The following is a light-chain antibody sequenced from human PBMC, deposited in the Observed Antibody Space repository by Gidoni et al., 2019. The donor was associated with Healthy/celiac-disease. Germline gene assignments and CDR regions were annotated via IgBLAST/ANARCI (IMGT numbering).Light chain of an antibody. CDR3: QQYYSTPPT. CDR2: WAS. CDR1: QSVLYSSNNKNY. Sequence: DFVMTQSPDSLAVSLGARATINCKSSQSVLYSSNNKNYLAWYQQKPGQPPKLLIYWASTRESGVPDRFSGSGSGTDFTLTISSLQAEDVAVYYCQQYYSTPPTFGQGTKVEIK. J-gene: IGKJ1*01. V-gene: IGKV4-1*01.